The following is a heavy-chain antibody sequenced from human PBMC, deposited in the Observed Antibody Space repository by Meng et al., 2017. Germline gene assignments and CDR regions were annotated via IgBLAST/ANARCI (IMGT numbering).Heavy chain of an antibody. V-gene: IGHV4-39*07. CDR2: IYYSGST. CDR3: ARDGAYPYYYYYYGMDV. CDR1: GGSISSSSYY. J-gene: IGHJ6*02. D-gene: IGHD2-2*02. Sequence: GSLRLSCTVSGGSISSSSYYWGWIRQPPGKGLEWIGSIYYSGSTYYNPSLKSRVTISVDTSKNQFSLKLSSVTAADTAVYYCARDGAYPYYYYYYGMDVWGQGNTVNGAS.